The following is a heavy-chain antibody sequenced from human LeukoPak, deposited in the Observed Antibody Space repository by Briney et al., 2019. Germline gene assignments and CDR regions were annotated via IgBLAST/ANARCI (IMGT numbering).Heavy chain of an antibody. CDR3: ASTGSCSF. J-gene: IGHJ3*01. CDR2: IKQDGSDK. Sequence: QAGGSLRLSCAASGFAFSNYWMTWVRQAPGKGLEWVANIKQDGSDKYYVDSVKGRFTISRDNATNSLYLQMNSPRAEDTAVYYCASTGSCSFWGQGTTVTVSS. D-gene: IGHD1-14*01. CDR1: GFAFSNYW. V-gene: IGHV3-7*01.